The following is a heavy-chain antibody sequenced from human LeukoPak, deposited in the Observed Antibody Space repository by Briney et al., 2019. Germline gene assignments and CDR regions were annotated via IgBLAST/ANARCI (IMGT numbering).Heavy chain of an antibody. CDR3: ARVASSSWYSLFDY. CDR2: IYYSGST. CDR1: GGSISSYY. V-gene: IGHV4-59*01. Sequence: PSETLSLTCTVSGGSISSYYWSWIRQPPGKGLEWVGYIYYSGSTNYNPSLKSRVTISVDTSKNQFSLKLSSVTAADTAVYYCARVASSSWYSLFDYWGRGTLVTVSS. J-gene: IGHJ4*02. D-gene: IGHD6-13*01.